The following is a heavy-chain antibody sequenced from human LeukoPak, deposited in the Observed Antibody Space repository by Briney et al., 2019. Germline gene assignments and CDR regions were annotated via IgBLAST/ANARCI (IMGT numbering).Heavy chain of an antibody. J-gene: IGHJ4*02. D-gene: IGHD2-2*01. V-gene: IGHV5-51*01. CDR3: ARQDCSSTSCYVGLDY. CDR2: IYPGDSDT. Sequence: GESLKISCKGSGYSFTSYWIGWVRQMPGKGLEWMGIIYPGDSDTRYSPSFQGQVTISADKSISTAYLQWSSLKASDTAMYYCARQDCSSTSCYVGLDYWGQGTLVTVSS. CDR1: GYSFTSYW.